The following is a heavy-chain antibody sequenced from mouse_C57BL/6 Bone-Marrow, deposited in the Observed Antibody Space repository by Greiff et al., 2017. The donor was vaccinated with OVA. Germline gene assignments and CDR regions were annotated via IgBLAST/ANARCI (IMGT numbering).Heavy chain of an antibody. V-gene: IGHV7-1*01. D-gene: IGHD4-1*01. J-gene: IGHJ3*01. CDR2: SRNKANDYTT. CDR3: ARDAQTGPFAY. Sequence: EVKLVESGGGLVQSGRSLRLSCATSGFTFSDFYMEWVRQAPGKGLEWIAASRNKANDYTTEYSASVKGRFIVSRDTSQSILYLQMNALRAEDTAIYYCARDAQTGPFAYWGQGTLVTVSA. CDR1: GFTFSDFY.